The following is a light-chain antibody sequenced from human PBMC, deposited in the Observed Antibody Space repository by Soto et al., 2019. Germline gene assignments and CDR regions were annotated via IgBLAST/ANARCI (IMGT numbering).Light chain of an antibody. CDR3: XXYYSTPS. V-gene: IGKV4-1*01. CDR1: QTILHNSNNKNW. J-gene: IGKJ4*01. Sequence: DIVMTQSPDSLDVSLGERATISCKSSQTILHNSNNKNWLAWYQQKPGQPPKLLITWASTRASGVPDRFSGSGSGTDFTLTISSXQAXDVAVXXCXXYYSTPSFXGGTKVEIK. CDR2: WAS.